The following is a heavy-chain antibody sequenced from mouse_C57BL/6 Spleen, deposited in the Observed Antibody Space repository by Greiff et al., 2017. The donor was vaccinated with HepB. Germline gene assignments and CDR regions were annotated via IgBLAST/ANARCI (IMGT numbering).Heavy chain of an antibody. CDR2: IWGVGST. Sequence: VKLMESGPGLVAPSQSLSITCTVSGFSLTSYGVDWVRQSPGKGLEWLGVIWGVGSTNYNSALKSRLSISKDNSKSQVFLKMNSLQTDDTAMYYCATLYWGFAYWGQGTLVTVSA. CDR3: ATLYWGFAY. J-gene: IGHJ3*01. V-gene: IGHV2-6*01. CDR1: GFSLTSYG. D-gene: IGHD2-1*01.